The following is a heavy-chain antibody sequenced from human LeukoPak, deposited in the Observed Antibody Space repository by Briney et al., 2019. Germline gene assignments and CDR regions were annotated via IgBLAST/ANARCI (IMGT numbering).Heavy chain of an antibody. Sequence: SETLSLTCTVSGGSISSYYWSWIRQPPGKGLEWIGYIYYSGSTNYNPSLKSRVTISVDTSKNQFSLKLSSVTAADTAVYYCVRIRSGLPMGYSSSWYVYYFDYWGQGTLVTVSS. V-gene: IGHV4-59*01. D-gene: IGHD6-13*01. CDR2: IYYSGST. CDR3: VRIRSGLPMGYSSSWYVYYFDY. CDR1: GGSISSYY. J-gene: IGHJ4*02.